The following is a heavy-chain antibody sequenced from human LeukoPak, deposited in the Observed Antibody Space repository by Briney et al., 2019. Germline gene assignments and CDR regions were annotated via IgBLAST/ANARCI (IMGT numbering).Heavy chain of an antibody. V-gene: IGHV3-11*04. CDR3: ARALEGATGGLDY. CDR2: ISSSGSTI. J-gene: IGHJ4*02. D-gene: IGHD1-26*01. Sequence: GGSLRLSCAASGFTLSDAWMSWVRQAPGKGLEWVSYISSSGSTIYYADSVKGRFTISRDNAKNSLYLQMNSLRAEDTAVYYCARALEGATGGLDYWGQGTLVTVSS. CDR1: GFTLSDAW.